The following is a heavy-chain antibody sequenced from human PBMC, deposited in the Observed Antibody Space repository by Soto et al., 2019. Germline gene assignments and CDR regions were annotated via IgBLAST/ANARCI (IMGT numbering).Heavy chain of an antibody. CDR1: GYTFTTYD. CDR3: ARDTYDTTGYPLDY. J-gene: IGHJ4*02. Sequence: RASVKVSCKASGYTFTTYDISWVRQATGQGLEWMGWMNPYSGNTGYARKFQGSVTMTTDTSTSTAYMELRSLTSDDTAIYYCARDTYDTTGYPLDYWGQGTLVTVSS. D-gene: IGHD3-22*01. CDR2: MNPYSGNT. V-gene: IGHV1-8*01.